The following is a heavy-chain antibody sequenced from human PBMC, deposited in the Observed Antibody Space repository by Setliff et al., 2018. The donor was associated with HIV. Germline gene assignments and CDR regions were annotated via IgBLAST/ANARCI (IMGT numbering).Heavy chain of an antibody. Sequence: LSLTCTVSGGSISSGNYYWGWIRQPPGKGLAWIVTIYYSGSTYYNPSLKSRVTISVDTSKTQFSLKLTSVTAADSAVYYCARVKYNSVWLRPPHYFDNWGQGALVTVS. CDR2: IYYSGST. J-gene: IGHJ4*02. CDR1: GGSISSGNYY. V-gene: IGHV4-39*07. CDR3: ARVKYNSVWLRPPHYFDN. D-gene: IGHD6-19*01.